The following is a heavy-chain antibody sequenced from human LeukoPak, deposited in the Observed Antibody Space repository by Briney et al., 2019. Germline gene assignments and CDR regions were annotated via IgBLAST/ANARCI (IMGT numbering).Heavy chain of an antibody. V-gene: IGHV1-24*01. CDR3: ATDSIRGHFDWSIQPIQH. CDR1: GDTLSDLS. J-gene: IGHJ1*01. CDR2: FDPEDGET. D-gene: IGHD3-9*01. Sequence: GASVKVSCKLSGDTLSDLSIHWVRQAPGKGLEWMGGFDPEDGETVYAQKFQGRVTVTEDTSTDTAYMELSSLRSEDTAVYYCATDSIRGHFDWSIQPIQHWGQGTLVTVSS.